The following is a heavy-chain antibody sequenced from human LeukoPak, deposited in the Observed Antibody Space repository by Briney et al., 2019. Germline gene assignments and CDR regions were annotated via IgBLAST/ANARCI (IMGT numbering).Heavy chain of an antibody. V-gene: IGHV4-34*01. CDR2: IHHSGNT. D-gene: IGHD4-17*01. J-gene: IGHJ3*01. CDR1: GGSISSNY. Sequence: SETLSLTCTVSGGSISSNYWSWIRQPPGKGLEWIGEIHHSGNTKYNPSLKSRVTISVDTSKNQFSLTLTSVTAADTAVYYCARSGDYSGAFDFWGQGTMVTVSS. CDR3: ARSGDYSGAFDF.